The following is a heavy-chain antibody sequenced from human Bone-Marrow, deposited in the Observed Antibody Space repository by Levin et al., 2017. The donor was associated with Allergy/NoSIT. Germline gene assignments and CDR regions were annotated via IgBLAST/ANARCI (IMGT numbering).Heavy chain of an antibody. D-gene: IGHD3-9*01. CDR2: IYSGGST. J-gene: IGHJ3*02. Sequence: PGGSLRLSCAASGFTVSSNYMSWVRQAPGKGLEWVSVIYSGGSTYYADSVKGRFTISRDNSKNTLYLQMNSLRAEDTAVYYCARPTIATHYAFDIWGQGTMVTVSS. V-gene: IGHV3-53*01. CDR3: ARPTIATHYAFDI. CDR1: GFTVSSNY.